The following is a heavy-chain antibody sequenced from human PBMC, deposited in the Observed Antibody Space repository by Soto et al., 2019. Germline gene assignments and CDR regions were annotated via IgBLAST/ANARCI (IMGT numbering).Heavy chain of an antibody. J-gene: IGHJ4*02. CDR2: IYDRGRT. V-gene: IGHV4-30-2*01. CDR3: ARVYGDYVLGPYFDY. CDR1: GGSISSGSYS. Sequence: SETLSLTCAVSGGSISSGSYSWSWIRQPPGRGLEWIGYIYDRGRTYYNPSLKSRVTISVDRSKNQFSLKLSSVTAAYSAVYYCARVYGDYVLGPYFDYWGQGTLVTVSS. D-gene: IGHD4-17*01.